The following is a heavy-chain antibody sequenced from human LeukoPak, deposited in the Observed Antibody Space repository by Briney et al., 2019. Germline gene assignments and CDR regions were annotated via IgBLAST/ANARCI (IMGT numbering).Heavy chain of an antibody. J-gene: IGHJ4*02. Sequence: LAGGSLRLSCAASGFTVSSNYMSWVRQAPGKGLEWVSVIYSGGSTYYADSVKGRFTISRHNSKNTLYLQMNSLRAEDTAVYYCTVSGYSGYVHFDYWGQGTLVTVSS. CDR1: GFTVSSNY. V-gene: IGHV3-53*04. D-gene: IGHD5-12*01. CDR3: TVSGYSGYVHFDY. CDR2: IYSGGST.